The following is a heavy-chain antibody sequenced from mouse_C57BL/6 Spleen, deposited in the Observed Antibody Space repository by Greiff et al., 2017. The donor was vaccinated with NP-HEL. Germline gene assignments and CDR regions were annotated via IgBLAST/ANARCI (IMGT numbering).Heavy chain of an antibody. CDR1: GFTFSSYA. J-gene: IGHJ2*01. CDR3: AGGYYTNPDYFDY. D-gene: IGHD2-12*01. Sequence: EVQVVESGGGLVKPGGSLKLSCAASGFTFSSYAMSWVRQTPEKRLEWVATISDGGSYTYYPDNVKGRFTISRDNAKNNLYLQMSHLKSEDTAMYYCAGGYYTNPDYFDYWGQGTTLTVSS. CDR2: ISDGGSYT. V-gene: IGHV5-4*01.